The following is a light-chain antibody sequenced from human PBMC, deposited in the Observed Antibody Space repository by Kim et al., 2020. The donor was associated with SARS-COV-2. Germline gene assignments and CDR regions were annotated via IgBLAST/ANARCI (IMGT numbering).Light chain of an antibody. J-gene: IGLJ2*01. CDR3: QTWGTGIVV. Sequence: ASVKLTCTLSSGQSSYAIAWHQQQPEKGPRYLMKVNSDRSHSKGDGIPDRFSGSSSGAERFLTISSLQSEDEADYYCQTWGTGIVVFGGGTQLTVL. V-gene: IGLV4-69*01. CDR2: VNSDRSH. CDR1: SGQSSYA.